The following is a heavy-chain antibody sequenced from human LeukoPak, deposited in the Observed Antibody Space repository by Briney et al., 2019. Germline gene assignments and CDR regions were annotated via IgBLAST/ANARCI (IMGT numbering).Heavy chain of an antibody. CDR2: IIPIFGTA. CDR1: GGTFSSYA. J-gene: IGHJ4*02. V-gene: IGHV1-69*13. D-gene: IGHD4-17*01. Sequence: SVKVSCKASGGTFSSYAISWVRQAPGQGLEWMGGIIPIFGTANYAQKFQGRVTITADESTSTAYMELSSLRSEDTAVYYCARVPFVTTLYFDYWGQGTLVTISS. CDR3: ARVPFVTTLYFDY.